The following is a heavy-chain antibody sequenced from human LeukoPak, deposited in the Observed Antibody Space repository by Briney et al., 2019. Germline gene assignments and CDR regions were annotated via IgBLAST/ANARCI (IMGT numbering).Heavy chain of an antibody. V-gene: IGHV4-39*07. Sequence: SETLSLTCTVSGGSISSYYWGWIRQPPGKGLEWIGSIYYSGSTYYNPSLKSRVTISVDTSKNQFSLKLSSVAAADTAVYYCARDQPGYSYGLYWFDPWGQGTLVTVSS. CDR3: ARDQPGYSYGLYWFDP. D-gene: IGHD5-18*01. CDR2: IYYSGST. CDR1: GGSISSYY. J-gene: IGHJ5*02.